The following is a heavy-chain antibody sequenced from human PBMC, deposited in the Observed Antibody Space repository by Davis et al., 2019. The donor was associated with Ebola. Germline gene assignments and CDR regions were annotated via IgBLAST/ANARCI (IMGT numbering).Heavy chain of an antibody. Sequence: SETLSLTCAVFGGSFSGYYWSWVRQPPGEGLEWIGEINHGGSTKYNPSLRSRVTISVDTSKNQFFLKVSSVTAADTAVYYCARVNGDFYSYGMDVWGQGTTVTVS. V-gene: IGHV4-34*01. CDR3: ARVNGDFYSYGMDV. D-gene: IGHD2-8*01. CDR2: INHGGST. J-gene: IGHJ6*02. CDR1: GGSFSGYY.